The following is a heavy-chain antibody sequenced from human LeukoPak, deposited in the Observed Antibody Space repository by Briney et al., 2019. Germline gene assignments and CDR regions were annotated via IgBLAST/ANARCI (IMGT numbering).Heavy chain of an antibody. J-gene: IGHJ4*02. CDR3: ARWRGGNDYGDYAFDY. Sequence: ASVKVSCTASGYTFSSYGISWVRQAPGQGLEWMGFISAYSGNTNYAQKLKGRVTMTTDTSTSTAYMELRSLRTDDTAVYYCARWRGGNDYGDYAFDYWGQGTLVTVSS. D-gene: IGHD4-17*01. V-gene: IGHV1-18*04. CDR1: GYTFSSYG. CDR2: ISAYSGNT.